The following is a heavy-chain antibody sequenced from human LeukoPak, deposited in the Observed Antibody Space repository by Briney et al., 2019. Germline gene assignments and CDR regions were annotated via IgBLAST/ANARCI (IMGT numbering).Heavy chain of an antibody. D-gene: IGHD2-15*01. Sequence: GESLKISCKRSGYSFTIYWIAWLRQMPGKGLKWLGIIYPGDSDNRYSPSFQGQVTISADKSVSTAYLQWSSLKASDTAMYYCARRGAGHGGFDIWGQGTLVTVSS. CDR1: GYSFTIYW. CDR3: ARRGAGHGGFDI. CDR2: IYPGDSDN. J-gene: IGHJ3*02. V-gene: IGHV5-51*01.